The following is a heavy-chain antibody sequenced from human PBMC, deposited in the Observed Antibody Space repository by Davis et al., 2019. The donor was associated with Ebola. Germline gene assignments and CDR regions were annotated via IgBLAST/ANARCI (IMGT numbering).Heavy chain of an antibody. CDR2: ISGSGGST. Sequence: GESLKISCAASGFTFSSYAMSWVRQAPGKGLEWVSAISGSGGSTYYADSVKGRFTTSRDNSKNTLYLQMNSLRAEDTAVYYCARDRRRNSHYYYGMDVWGQGTTVTVSS. V-gene: IGHV3-23*01. CDR1: GFTFSSYA. D-gene: IGHD1-7*01. J-gene: IGHJ6*02. CDR3: ARDRRRNSHYYYGMDV.